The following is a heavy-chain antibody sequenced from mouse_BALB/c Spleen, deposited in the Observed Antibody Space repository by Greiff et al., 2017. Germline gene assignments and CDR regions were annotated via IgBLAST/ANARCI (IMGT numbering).Heavy chain of an antibody. D-gene: IGHD2-14*01. Sequence: DVHLVESGGGLVKPGGSLKLSCAASGFTFSSYAMSWVRQTPEKRLEWVATISSGGSYTYYPDSVKGRFTISRDNAKNTLYLQMSSLRSEDTAMYYCARGGYRYDGYYFDYWGQGTTLTVSS. J-gene: IGHJ2*01. CDR1: GFTFSSYA. CDR3: ARGGYRYDGYYFDY. V-gene: IGHV5-9-3*01. CDR2: ISSGGSYT.